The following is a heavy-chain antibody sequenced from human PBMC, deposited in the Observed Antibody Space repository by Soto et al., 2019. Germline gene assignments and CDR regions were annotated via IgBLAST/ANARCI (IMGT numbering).Heavy chain of an antibody. CDR3: ARVRVGSYNSFDP. J-gene: IGHJ5*02. CDR1: GFSFSSYW. D-gene: IGHD6-13*01. V-gene: IGHV3-74*01. Sequence: EVQLVESGGGLVQPGGALRLSCAVSGFSFSSYWMHWVRQAPGKGLEWVSRIKSDGSRTYYADYVKGRFTISRDNAKNNLYLQMHSLRAEDTAVYYCARVRVGSYNSFDPWGQGTLVTVSS. CDR2: IKSDGSRT.